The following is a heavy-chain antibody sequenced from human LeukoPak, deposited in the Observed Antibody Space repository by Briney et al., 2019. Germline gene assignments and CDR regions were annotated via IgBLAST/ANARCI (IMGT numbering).Heavy chain of an antibody. CDR3: SGNAGNSAYFDY. V-gene: IGHV4-4*07. CDR2: IYSSGIT. Sequence: SETLSLTCTVSGGSINNLYWSWIRQPAGKGLEWIERIYSSGITNFNPSLKSRVTMSVDTSKNQFSLTLTSVTAADAAVYYCSGNAGNSAYFDYWGPGSLVTVSS. D-gene: IGHD4-23*01. J-gene: IGHJ4*02. CDR1: GGSINNLY.